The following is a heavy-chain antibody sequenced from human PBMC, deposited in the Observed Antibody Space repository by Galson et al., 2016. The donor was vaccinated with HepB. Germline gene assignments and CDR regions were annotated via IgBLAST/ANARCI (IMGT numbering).Heavy chain of an antibody. Sequence: SLRLSCAVSGLSFGNYGFHWVRQAPGKGLEWVAGIRYDGGQEYYSDSVRGRFTISRDNSKETVYLQIRSLTPEDTALYFCATQQGDRDTRWFDPWGQGTLVTVSS. V-gene: IGHV3-30*03. D-gene: IGHD3-16*01. CDR1: GLSFGNYG. J-gene: IGHJ5*02. CDR3: ATQQGDRDTRWFDP. CDR2: IRYDGGQE.